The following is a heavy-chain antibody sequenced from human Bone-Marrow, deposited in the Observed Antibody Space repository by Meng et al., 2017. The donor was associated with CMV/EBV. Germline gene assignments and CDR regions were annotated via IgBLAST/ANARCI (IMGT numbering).Heavy chain of an antibody. CDR1: GFTFGSYW. J-gene: IGHJ5*02. CDR2: IKQDGSEK. V-gene: IGHV3-7*01. Sequence: GESLKISCAASGFTFGSYWMSWVRQAPGKGLEWVANIKQDGSEKYYVDSVKGRFTISRDNAKNSLYLQMNSLRAEDTAVYYCARERRRWFAPWGQGPRVTCSS. CDR3: ARERRRWFAP.